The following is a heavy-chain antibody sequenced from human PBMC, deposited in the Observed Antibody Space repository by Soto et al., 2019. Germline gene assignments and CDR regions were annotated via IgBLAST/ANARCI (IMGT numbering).Heavy chain of an antibody. V-gene: IGHV1-69*12. J-gene: IGHJ6*02. CDR3: ARVEAVAGIYNYHGWDV. D-gene: IGHD6-19*01. Sequence: QVQLVQSGAEVKKPGSSVKVSCKVSGGTFSNYAIDWVRLAPGQGLEWMGRIVPIFGTTYYTQKFQGRATIIADDSTTTAYLELSSLRSEDTAIYYCARVEAVAGIYNYHGWDVWCQGTAVTVYS. CDR1: GGTFSNYA. CDR2: IVPIFGTT.